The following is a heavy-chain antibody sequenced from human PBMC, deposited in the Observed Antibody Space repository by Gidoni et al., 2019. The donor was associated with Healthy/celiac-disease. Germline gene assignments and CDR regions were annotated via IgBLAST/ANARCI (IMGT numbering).Heavy chain of an antibody. V-gene: IGHV3-48*01. CDR3: ARDPGY. CDR1: GFTFSSYS. CDR2: ISSSSSTI. J-gene: IGHJ4*02. Sequence: DVQLVESGGGLVQPGGSLRLYFAASGFTFSSYSMNWVRQAPGKGLEWVSYISSSSSTIYYADSGKGRCTISRDNAKNSLYLQMNSLRAEDTAVYYCARDPGYWGQGTLVTVSS.